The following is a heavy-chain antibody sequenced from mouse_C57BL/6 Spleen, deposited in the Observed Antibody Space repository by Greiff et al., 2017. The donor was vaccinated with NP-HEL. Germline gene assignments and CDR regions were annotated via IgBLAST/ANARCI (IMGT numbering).Heavy chain of an antibody. CDR1: GFTFSSYG. J-gene: IGHJ1*03. D-gene: IGHD1-1*01. Sequence: EVQLVESGGDLVKPGGSLKLSCAASGFTFSSYGMSWVRQTPDKRLEWVATISSGGSYTYYPDSVKGRFTISRDNAKNTLYLQMSSLKSEDTAMYYCARVPYYGSSDWYFDVWGTGTTVTVSS. V-gene: IGHV5-6*01. CDR3: ARVPYYGSSDWYFDV. CDR2: ISSGGSYT.